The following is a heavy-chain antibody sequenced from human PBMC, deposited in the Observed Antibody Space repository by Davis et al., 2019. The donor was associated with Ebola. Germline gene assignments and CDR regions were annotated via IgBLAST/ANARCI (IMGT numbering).Heavy chain of an antibody. CDR3: ARDSGGYMGYCSSTSCYLHYMDV. J-gene: IGHJ6*03. Sequence: GESLKISCAASGFTFSSYSMNWVRQAPGKGLEWVSYISSSSSTIYYADSVKGRFTISRDNAKNSLYLQMNSLRAEDTAVYYCARDSGGYMGYCSSTSCYLHYMDVWGKGTTVTVSS. CDR2: ISSSSSTI. V-gene: IGHV3-48*04. D-gene: IGHD2-2*01. CDR1: GFTFSSYS.